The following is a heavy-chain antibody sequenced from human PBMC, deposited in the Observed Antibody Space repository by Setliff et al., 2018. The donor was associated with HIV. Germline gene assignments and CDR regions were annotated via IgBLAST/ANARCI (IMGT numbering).Heavy chain of an antibody. V-gene: IGHV4-61*09. D-gene: IGHD6-6*01. CDR1: GGSINRGTYY. CDR3: AREYSSSSANWYFDL. CDR2: IYTSENT. J-gene: IGHJ2*01. Sequence: SETLSLTCSVSGGSINRGTYYWTWIRQSAGKGLEWIGHIYTSENTNYNPSFKSRVTISVDVSKNQFYLKLSSVTAADTAVYYCAREYSSSSANWYFDLWGRGTLVTVSS.